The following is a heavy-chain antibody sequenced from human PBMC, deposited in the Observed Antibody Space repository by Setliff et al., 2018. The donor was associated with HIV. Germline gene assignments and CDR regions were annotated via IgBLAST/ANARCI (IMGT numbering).Heavy chain of an antibody. CDR2: IYSSGNT. CDR3: ARLQKLDDIYYLDD. D-gene: IGHD4-4*01. V-gene: IGHV4-4*09. Sequence: SETLSLTCTVSGGSINNNQWSWIRQPPGKGLEWIGYIYSSGNTNYNPSLKSRVIISVDTSKNQFSLKLSSVTAADTAVYYCARLQKLDDIYYLDDWGQGTLVTVSS. J-gene: IGHJ4*02. CDR1: GGSINNNQ.